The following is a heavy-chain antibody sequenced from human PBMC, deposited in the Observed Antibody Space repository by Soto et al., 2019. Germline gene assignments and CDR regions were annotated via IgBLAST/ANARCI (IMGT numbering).Heavy chain of an antibody. CDR1: GGSISSSSYY. CDR2: IYYSGST. D-gene: IGHD3-9*01. CDR3: ARPSGTGPRQLRYFDSEVEY. Sequence: LSLTCTVSGGSISSSSYYWGWIRQPPGKGLEWIGSIYYSGSTYYNPSLKSRVTISVDTSKNQFSLKLSSVTAADTAVYYCARPSGTGPRQLRYFDSEVEYWGQGTLVTVSS. V-gene: IGHV4-39*01. J-gene: IGHJ4*02.